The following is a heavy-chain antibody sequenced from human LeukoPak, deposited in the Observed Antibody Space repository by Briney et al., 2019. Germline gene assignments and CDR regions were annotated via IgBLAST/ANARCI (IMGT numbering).Heavy chain of an antibody. CDR3: ARGGNYWPQWWFDP. Sequence: SETLSLTCTVSGGSISTYYWSWIRQRPGKGLEWIGYIYYTGSTSYNPSLKSRVTMSLDASKNQFSLELNSVTPADTDVYYCARGGNYWPQWWFDPWGRGTLVSVSS. CDR1: GGSISTYY. D-gene: IGHD1-26*01. V-gene: IGHV4-59*01. J-gene: IGHJ5*02. CDR2: IYYTGST.